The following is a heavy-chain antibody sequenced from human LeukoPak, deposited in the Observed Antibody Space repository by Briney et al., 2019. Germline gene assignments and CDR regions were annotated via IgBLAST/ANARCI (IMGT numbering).Heavy chain of an antibody. V-gene: IGHV3-23*01. CDR1: GFTFSNYG. Sequence: GGSLRLSCIASGFTFSNYGMSWVRQAPGKGLEWVSIISGSGDRTLHADSVKGRFTVSRDNAKNSLYLQMNSLRAEDTAVYYCARTAYYYDSSGYDDAFDIWGQGTMVTVSS. D-gene: IGHD3-22*01. CDR3: ARTAYYYDSSGYDDAFDI. J-gene: IGHJ3*02. CDR2: ISGSGDRT.